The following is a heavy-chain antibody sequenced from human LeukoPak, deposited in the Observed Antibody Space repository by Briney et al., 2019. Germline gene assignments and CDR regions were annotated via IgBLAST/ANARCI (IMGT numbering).Heavy chain of an antibody. V-gene: IGHV1-69*04. J-gene: IGHJ6*02. CDR3: ARGVIAVAGTEGYYGTDV. CDR2: IIPILGIA. CDR1: GGTFSSYA. D-gene: IGHD6-19*01. Sequence: ASVKVSCKASGGTFSSYAISWVRQAPGQGLEWMGRIIPILGIANYAQKFQGRVTITADKSTSTAYMELSSLRSEDTAVYYCARGVIAVAGTEGYYGTDVWGQGTTVTVSS.